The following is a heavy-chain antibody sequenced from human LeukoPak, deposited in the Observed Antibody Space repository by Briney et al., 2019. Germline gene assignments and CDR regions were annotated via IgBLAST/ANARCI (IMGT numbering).Heavy chain of an antibody. Sequence: PSETLSLTCTVSGGSISSYYWSWIRQPAGKGLEWIGHIYTSGSTNYSPSLKSRVTMSLDTSENQFSLKLSSVTAADTAVYYCAREGSGNNYNRYYFDYWGQGTLVTVSS. J-gene: IGHJ4*02. CDR2: IYTSGST. D-gene: IGHD3-10*01. CDR1: GGSISSYY. CDR3: AREGSGNNYNRYYFDY. V-gene: IGHV4-4*07.